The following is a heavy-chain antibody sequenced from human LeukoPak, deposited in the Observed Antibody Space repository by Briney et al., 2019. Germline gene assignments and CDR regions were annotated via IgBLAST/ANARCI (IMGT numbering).Heavy chain of an antibody. CDR3: ARVWSFDWFPLDY. D-gene: IGHD3-9*01. J-gene: IGHJ4*02. V-gene: IGHV4-59*01. CDR1: GGSFSGYY. CDR2: IYYSGST. Sequence: PSETLSLTCAVYGGSFSGYYWSWIRQPPGKGLEWIGYIYYSGSTNYNPSLKSRVTISVDTSKNQFSLKLSSVTAADTAVYYCARVWSFDWFPLDYWGQGTLVTVSS.